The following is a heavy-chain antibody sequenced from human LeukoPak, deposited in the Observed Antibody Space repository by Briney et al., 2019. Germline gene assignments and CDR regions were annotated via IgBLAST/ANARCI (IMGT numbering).Heavy chain of an antibody. V-gene: IGHV4-30-4*08. CDR1: GGSISSGDYY. CDR2: IYYSGST. J-gene: IGHJ3*02. Sequence: PSETLSLTCTVSGGSISSGDYYWSWIRQPPGKGLEWIGYIYYSGSTYYNPSLKSRINISVDTSKTQFSLNLRSVTATDTAVYYCARETGSNAFDIWGQGTMVTVSS. CDR3: ARETGSNAFDI.